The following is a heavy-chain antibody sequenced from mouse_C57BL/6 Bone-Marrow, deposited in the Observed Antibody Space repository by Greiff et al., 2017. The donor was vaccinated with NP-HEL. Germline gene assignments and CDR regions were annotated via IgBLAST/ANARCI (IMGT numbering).Heavy chain of an antibody. CDR2: IYPRSGNT. CDR1: GYTFTSYG. Sequence: VQLQQSGAELARPGASVKLSCKASGYTFTSYGISWVQQRTGQGLEWIGEIYPRSGNTYYNEKLKGQATLTADKSSSTAYMELRSLTSEDSAVYFCARKAGVYDYDDYYAMDYWGQGTSVTVSS. CDR3: ARKAGVYDYDDYYAMDY. V-gene: IGHV1-81*01. J-gene: IGHJ4*01. D-gene: IGHD2-4*01.